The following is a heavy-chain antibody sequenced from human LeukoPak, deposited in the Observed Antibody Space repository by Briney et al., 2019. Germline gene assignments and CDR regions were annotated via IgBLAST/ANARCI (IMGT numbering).Heavy chain of an antibody. D-gene: IGHD3-22*01. CDR3: ARQGNYYDSNGYLDY. J-gene: IGHJ4*02. V-gene: IGHV5-51*01. CDR2: IYPGDSYT. CDR1: GYSFTSYW. Sequence: GESLKISCKGSGYSFTSYWLAWVRHMPGQGLEWMGIIYPGDSYTTYSPSFRGQVTISADKSISTAYLQWSSLKASDTAMYYCARQGNYYDSNGYLDYWGQGTLVTVSS.